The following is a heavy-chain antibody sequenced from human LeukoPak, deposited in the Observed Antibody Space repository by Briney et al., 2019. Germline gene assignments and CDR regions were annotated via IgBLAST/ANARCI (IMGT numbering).Heavy chain of an antibody. Sequence: GGSLRLSCAASGFTFTSYSMSWVRQAPGKGLEWVGRIRSNSDGGTIDYAAPVKGRFTLSRDDSKTTLYLQMNSLQTEDTAVYYCATDFYDSTWGQGTLVTVSS. D-gene: IGHD3-22*01. V-gene: IGHV3-15*01. CDR1: GFTFTSYS. J-gene: IGHJ5*02. CDR3: ATDFYDST. CDR2: IRSNSDGGTI.